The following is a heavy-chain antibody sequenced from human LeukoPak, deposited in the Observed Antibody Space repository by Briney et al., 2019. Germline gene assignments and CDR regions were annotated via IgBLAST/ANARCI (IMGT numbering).Heavy chain of an antibody. V-gene: IGHV3-20*01. CDR1: GFTFDDYG. Sequence: GGSLRLSCAASGFTFDDYGMSWVRQAPGKGLEWVSGINWNGGSTGYADSVKGRFTISRDNAKNSLYLQMNSLRAEDTALYHCARGTGYYDSSGYKDAFDIWGQGTMVTVSS. CDR3: ARGTGYYDSSGYKDAFDI. CDR2: INWNGGST. J-gene: IGHJ3*02. D-gene: IGHD3-22*01.